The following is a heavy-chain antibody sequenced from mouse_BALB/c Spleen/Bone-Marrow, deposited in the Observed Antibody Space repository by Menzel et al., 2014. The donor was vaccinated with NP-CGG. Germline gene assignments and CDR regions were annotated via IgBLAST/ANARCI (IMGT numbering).Heavy chain of an antibody. D-gene: IGHD2-14*01. J-gene: IGHJ4*01. CDR3: ARHNYRYDDYAMDY. Sequence: EVQRVESGGGLVQPGESLKLSCESNEYEFPSHDMSWVRKTPEKRLELVAAINSDGGSTYYPDTMERRFIISRDNTKKTLYLQMSSLRSEDTALYCCARHNYRYDDYAMDYWGQGTSVTVSS. CDR2: INSDGGST. V-gene: IGHV5-2*01. CDR1: EYEFPSHD.